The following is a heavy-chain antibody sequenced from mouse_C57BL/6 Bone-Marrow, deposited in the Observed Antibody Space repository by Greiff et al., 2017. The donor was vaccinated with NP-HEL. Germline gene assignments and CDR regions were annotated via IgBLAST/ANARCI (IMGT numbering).Heavy chain of an antibody. CDR1: GYTFTSYW. CDR3: AKQDSPYAMDY. Sequence: VQLQQSGAELVKPGASVKMSCKASGYTFTSYWITWVKQRPGQGLEWIGDIYPGSGSTNYNEKFKSKATLTVDTSSSTAYMQLSSLTSEDSAVYYCAKQDSPYAMDYWGQGTSVTVSS. V-gene: IGHV1-55*01. J-gene: IGHJ4*01. CDR2: IYPGSGST.